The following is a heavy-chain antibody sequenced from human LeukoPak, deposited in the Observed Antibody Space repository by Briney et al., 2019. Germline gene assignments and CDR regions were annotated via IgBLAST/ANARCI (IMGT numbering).Heavy chain of an antibody. V-gene: IGHV3-30-3*01. Sequence: GGSLRLSCESPGIGFSSYTMNWVRQAPGKGLEWVTVISNDGSNKYYAGSVKGRFTISRDNSKNTLYLQMHSLRAEDTALYYCARPGHCSTTNCSTLAFDIWGQGTMVTVSS. J-gene: IGHJ3*02. CDR1: GIGFSSYT. CDR3: ARPGHCSTTNCSTLAFDI. CDR2: ISNDGSNK. D-gene: IGHD2-2*01.